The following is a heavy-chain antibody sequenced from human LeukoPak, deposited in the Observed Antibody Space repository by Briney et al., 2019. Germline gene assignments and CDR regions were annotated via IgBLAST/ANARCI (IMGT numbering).Heavy chain of an antibody. CDR1: GFTFSSYW. CDR3: ARWVRGGFYGSEDYGMDV. V-gene: IGHV3-74*01. Sequence: PGGSLRLSCAASGFTFSSYWMHWVRQAPGKGLMWVSRINSEGSSTSYADSVKGRFTISRDNAKNTLYLQMISLRAEDTAVYYCARWVRGGFYGSEDYGMDVWGQGTTVTVSS. D-gene: IGHD3-10*01. J-gene: IGHJ6*02. CDR2: INSEGSST.